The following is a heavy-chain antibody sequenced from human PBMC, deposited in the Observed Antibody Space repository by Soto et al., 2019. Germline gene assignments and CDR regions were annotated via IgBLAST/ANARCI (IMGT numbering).Heavy chain of an antibody. Sequence: EVQLLESGGGLVQPGGSLRLSCAASGFTFSSYAMSWVRQAPGKGLEWVSAISGSGGSTYYADSVKGRFTISRDNSKNTLYLQMNSRRAETTAVYYCAKALPWLVRGYYGMDVWGQGATVTVSS. J-gene: IGHJ6*02. V-gene: IGHV3-23*01. CDR1: GFTFSSYA. CDR3: AKALPWLVRGYYGMDV. D-gene: IGHD6-19*01. CDR2: ISGSGGST.